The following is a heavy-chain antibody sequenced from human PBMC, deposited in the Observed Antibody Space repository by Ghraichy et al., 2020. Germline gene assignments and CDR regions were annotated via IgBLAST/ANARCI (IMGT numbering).Heavy chain of an antibody. CDR1: GGSFNDFY. CDR3: ARGPGMVGFIVPRPFDF. J-gene: IGHJ4*02. D-gene: IGHD1-26*01. V-gene: IGHV4-34*01. Sequence: SETLSLTCAVSGGSFNDFYWSWIRQSPGKGLEWIGEINQSGGATYNPSLKSRVTMSVDTSKTQFSLNLSSGTAADTAIYYCARGPGMVGFIVPRPFDFWGQGTQGTVSS. CDR2: INQSGGA.